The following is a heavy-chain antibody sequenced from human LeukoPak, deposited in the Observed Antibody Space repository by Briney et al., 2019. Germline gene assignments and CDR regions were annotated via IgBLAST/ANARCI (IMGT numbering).Heavy chain of an antibody. CDR3: ASPVRHISSWYLDY. J-gene: IGHJ4*02. Sequence: GGSLRLSCAASGFTFSDYYMSWIRQAPGKGLEWVSYISSSGSTIYYADSVKGRFTISRDNAKNSLYLQMNSLRAEDTAVYYCASPVRHISSWYLDYWGQGTLVTVSS. D-gene: IGHD6-13*01. V-gene: IGHV3-11*01. CDR2: ISSSGSTI. CDR1: GFTFSDYY.